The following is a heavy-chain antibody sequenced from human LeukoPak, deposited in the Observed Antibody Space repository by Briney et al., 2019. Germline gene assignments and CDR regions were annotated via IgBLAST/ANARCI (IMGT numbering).Heavy chain of an antibody. Sequence: GGSLRLSCAASGFSLSTYAMNWVCQAPGKGLEWVSAICGSGTTYTADSVGGRFTISRDNPNNTLYLHMNSLRAEDTAVYYCVRGRSASCYSGMDVWGQGTTVTVSS. J-gene: IGHJ6*02. CDR2: ICGSGTT. CDR3: VRGRSASCYSGMDV. V-gene: IGHV3-23*01. D-gene: IGHD2-15*01. CDR1: GFSLSTYA.